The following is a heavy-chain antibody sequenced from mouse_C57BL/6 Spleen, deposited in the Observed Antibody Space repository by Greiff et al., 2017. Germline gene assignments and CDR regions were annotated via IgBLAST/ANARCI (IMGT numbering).Heavy chain of an antibody. Sequence: VQLQQSGPELVKPGASVKISCKASGYAFSSSWMNWVKQRPGKGLEWIGRIYPGDGDTNYNGKFKGKATLTADKSSSTAYMQLSILTSEDSAVYFCARSTPFYYGSSFDYWGQGTTLTVSS. D-gene: IGHD1-1*01. CDR1: GYAFSSSW. V-gene: IGHV1-82*01. CDR3: ARSTPFYYGSSFDY. CDR2: IYPGDGDT. J-gene: IGHJ2*01.